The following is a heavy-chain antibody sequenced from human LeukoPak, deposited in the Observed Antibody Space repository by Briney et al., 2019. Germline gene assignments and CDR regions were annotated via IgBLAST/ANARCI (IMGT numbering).Heavy chain of an antibody. CDR2: TNTKSDGGTT. D-gene: IGHD6-19*01. CDR3: TRGKGGWYFDY. V-gene: IGHV3-15*01. Sequence: GGSVRLSCAASGFMFSNAWMTWVRQAPGKGLEGVGRTNTKSDGGTTDYAAPVKGRFTISREESKHTLYLQMNSLKTEDTAVYYCTRGKGGWYFDYWGQGALVTVSS. CDR1: GFMFSNAW. J-gene: IGHJ4*02.